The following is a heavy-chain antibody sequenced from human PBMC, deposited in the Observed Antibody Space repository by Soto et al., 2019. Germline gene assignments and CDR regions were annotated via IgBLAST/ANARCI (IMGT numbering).Heavy chain of an antibody. Sequence: EVQLLESGGGLVQPGGSLRLSCAASGFTFSSYAMRWVRQAPGKGLEWVSAISGSGDSTYYADSVKGRFNISRDNSKNTLYLQMNSLRAEDTVVYYCARRGSGSYYDYWGQGTLVTVSS. D-gene: IGHD1-26*01. CDR3: ARRGSGSYYDY. J-gene: IGHJ4*02. CDR1: GFTFSSYA. V-gene: IGHV3-23*01. CDR2: ISGSGDST.